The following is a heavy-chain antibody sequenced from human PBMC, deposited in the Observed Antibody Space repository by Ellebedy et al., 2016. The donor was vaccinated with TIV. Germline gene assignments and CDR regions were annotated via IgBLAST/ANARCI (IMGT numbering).Heavy chain of an antibody. CDR1: GFTFSSFA. D-gene: IGHD6-19*01. V-gene: IGHV3-23*01. CDR2: ISASGIST. J-gene: IGHJ4*02. CDR3: AKFGTKAVAGMGDFDY. Sequence: PGGSLRLSCAASGFTFSSFAMSWVRQAPGKGLEWVSSISASGISTYFADSVKGRFTISRTNSKNTLYLQMNSLRAEDTAVYYCAKFGTKAVAGMGDFDYWGQGTLVTVSS.